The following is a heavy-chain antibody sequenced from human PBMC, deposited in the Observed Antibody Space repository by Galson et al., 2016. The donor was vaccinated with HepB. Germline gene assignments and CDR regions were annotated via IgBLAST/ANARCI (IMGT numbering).Heavy chain of an antibody. CDR1: GYTLIELS. V-gene: IGHV1-24*01. CDR3: ATVLRGYSHGRFDY. D-gene: IGHD5-18*01. Sequence: SVKVSCKVSGYTLIELSMHWVRQAPGKGLEWMGGFDPEDGETIYAQKFQGRVTMTEDTSTDTAYMELNSLRPEDTAMYYCATVLRGYSHGRFDYWGQGTLVTVSS. J-gene: IGHJ4*02. CDR2: FDPEDGET.